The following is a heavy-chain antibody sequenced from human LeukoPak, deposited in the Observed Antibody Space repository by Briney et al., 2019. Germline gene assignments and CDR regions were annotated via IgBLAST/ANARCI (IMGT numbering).Heavy chain of an antibody. CDR1: GFTFISYE. D-gene: IGHD4-17*01. CDR3: ARDHYGDYSLDY. CDR2: ISSSGSTI. Sequence: PGGSLRLSCAASGFTFISYEMNWVRQAPGKGLEWVSYISSSGSTIYYADSVKGRFTISRDDAKNSLYLQMNSLRAEDTAVYYCARDHYGDYSLDYWGQGTLVTVSS. V-gene: IGHV3-48*03. J-gene: IGHJ4*02.